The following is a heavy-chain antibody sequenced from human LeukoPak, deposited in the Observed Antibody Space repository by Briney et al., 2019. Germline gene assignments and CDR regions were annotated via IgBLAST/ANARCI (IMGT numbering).Heavy chain of an antibody. Sequence: SETLSLTCTVSGGSISSYYWSWIRQPPGKGLEWIGYIYYSGSTNYNPSLKSRVTIPVDTSKNQFSLKLSSVTAADTAVYYCARAGWTYYYYGMDVWGQGTTVTVSS. V-gene: IGHV4-59*01. CDR3: ARAGWTYYYYGMDV. D-gene: IGHD6-19*01. CDR1: GGSISSYY. CDR2: IYYSGST. J-gene: IGHJ6*02.